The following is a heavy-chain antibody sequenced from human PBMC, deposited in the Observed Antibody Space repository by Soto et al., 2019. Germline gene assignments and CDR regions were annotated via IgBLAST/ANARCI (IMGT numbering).Heavy chain of an antibody. CDR3: ARVRDSSGYAILSYFDY. V-gene: IGHV4-61*01. CDR1: GGSVSSGSYY. D-gene: IGHD3-22*01. J-gene: IGHJ4*02. CDR2: IYYSGST. Sequence: QVQLQESGPGLVKPSETLSLTCTVSGGSVSSGSYYWSWNRQPPGKGLEWIGYIYYSGSTNYNPSLKSRVTISVDTSKNQFSLKLSSVTAADTAVYYCARVRDSSGYAILSYFDYWGQGTLVTVSS.